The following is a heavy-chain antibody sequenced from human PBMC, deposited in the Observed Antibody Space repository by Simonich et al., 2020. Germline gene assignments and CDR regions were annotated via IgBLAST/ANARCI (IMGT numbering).Heavy chain of an antibody. CDR1: GFTFSSYS. Sequence: EVQLVESGGGLVKPGGSLRLSCAASGFTFSSYSMNWVRQAPGKGMGWFSSISSSSSYIYNADSVTGRFTISRDNAKNSLYLQMNSLRAEDTAVYYCARGIVGASGAFDIWGQGTMVTVSS. J-gene: IGHJ3*02. CDR2: ISSSSSYI. D-gene: IGHD1-26*01. V-gene: IGHV3-21*01. CDR3: ARGIVGASGAFDI.